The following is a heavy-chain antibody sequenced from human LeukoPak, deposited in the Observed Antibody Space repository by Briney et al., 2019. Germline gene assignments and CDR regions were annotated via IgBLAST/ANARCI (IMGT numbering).Heavy chain of an antibody. D-gene: IGHD3-22*01. J-gene: IGHJ4*02. CDR2: IYSGGST. CDR3: ARTGITMIVEPSYYFDY. V-gene: IGHV3-53*01. CDR1: GFTVSSNY. Sequence: GGSLRLSCAASGFTVSSNYMSWVRQAPGKGLEWVSVIYSGGSTYYADSVKGRFTISRDNSKNTLYLQMNSLRAEDTAVYYCARTGITMIVEPSYYFDYWGQGTLVTVSS.